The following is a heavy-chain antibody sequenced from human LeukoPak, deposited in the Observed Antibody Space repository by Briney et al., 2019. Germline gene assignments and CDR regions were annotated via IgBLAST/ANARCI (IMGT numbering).Heavy chain of an antibody. CDR3: AREWKKTGAFDY. Sequence: GGSLRLSCAASGFTFSSFWMHWVRQAPGKGLVWVSFINTDGSSTTYADSVKGRFTVSRDNAKDTLYLQMSGLRAEDTGVYYCAREWKKTGAFDYWGQGTLVTVSS. V-gene: IGHV3-74*01. CDR1: GFTFSSFW. J-gene: IGHJ4*02. D-gene: IGHD1-1*01. CDR2: INTDGSST.